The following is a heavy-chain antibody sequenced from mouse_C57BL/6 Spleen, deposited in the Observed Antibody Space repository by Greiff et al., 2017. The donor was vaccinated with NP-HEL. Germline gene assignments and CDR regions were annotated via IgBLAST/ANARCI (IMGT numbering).Heavy chain of an antibody. CDR2: IYPGGGYT. CDR1: GYTFTNYW. CDR3: ARSHYYGSSPRYFDV. D-gene: IGHD1-1*01. V-gene: IGHV1-63*01. Sequence: QVQLQQSGAELVRPGTSVKMSCKASGYTFTNYWIGWAKQRPGHGLEWIGDIYPGGGYTNYNEKFKGKATLTAGKSSSTAYMQFSSLTSEDSAIYYCARSHYYGSSPRYFDVWGTGTTVTVSS. J-gene: IGHJ1*03.